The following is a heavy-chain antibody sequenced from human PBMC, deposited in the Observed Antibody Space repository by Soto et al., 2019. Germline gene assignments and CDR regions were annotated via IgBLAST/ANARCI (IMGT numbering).Heavy chain of an antibody. CDR2: INWNSGSI. CDR1: GFTFDDYA. J-gene: IGHJ1*01. Sequence: GGSLRLSCAASGFTFDDYAMHWVRQVPGKGLEWVSGINWNSGSIGYGDSVKGRFAISRDNAKNSLHLQMNSLSAEDTAFYYCVKDESINWYSGHFRHWGQGTPVTV. D-gene: IGHD6-13*01. CDR3: VKDESINWYSGHFRH. V-gene: IGHV3-9*01.